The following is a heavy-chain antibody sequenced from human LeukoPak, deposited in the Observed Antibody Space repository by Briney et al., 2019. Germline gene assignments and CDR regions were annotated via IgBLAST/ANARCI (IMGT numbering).Heavy chain of an antibody. D-gene: IGHD3-22*01. Sequence: SETLSLTCTVSGGSISSYYRSWIRQPPGKGLEWIGYIYYSGSTNYNPSLKSRVTISVDTSKNQFSLKLSSVTAADTAVYYCARQATMIVGYWGQGTLVTVSS. J-gene: IGHJ4*02. CDR3: ARQATMIVGY. CDR1: GGSISSYY. CDR2: IYYSGST. V-gene: IGHV4-59*08.